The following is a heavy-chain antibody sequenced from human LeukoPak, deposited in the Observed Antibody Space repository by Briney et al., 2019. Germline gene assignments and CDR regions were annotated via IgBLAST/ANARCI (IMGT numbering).Heavy chain of an antibody. D-gene: IGHD3-22*01. J-gene: IGHJ4*02. CDR3: AREWYQRYYYDSSGYYPPDY. V-gene: IGHV1-2*02. Sequence: GASVKVSCKASGYTFTGYYMHWVRQAPGQGLEWMGWINPNSGGTNYAQKFQGRVTMTRDTSISTAYMELSRLRSDDTAVYYCAREWYQRYYYDSSGYYPPDYWGQGTLVTVSS. CDR1: GYTFTGYY. CDR2: INPNSGGT.